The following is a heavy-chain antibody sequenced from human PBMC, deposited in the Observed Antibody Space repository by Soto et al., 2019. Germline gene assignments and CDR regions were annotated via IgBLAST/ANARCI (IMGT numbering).Heavy chain of an antibody. CDR3: ARHEQFYYYYYGMDV. J-gene: IGHJ6*02. V-gene: IGHV5-51*01. CDR2: INPGDSDI. D-gene: IGHD4-4*01. CDR1: GYSFTTYW. Sequence: GESLKISCKASGYSFTTYWIAWVRQMPGKGLEWMGIINPGDSDIRYSPSFQGQVTISADNSISTAYLQWSSVKASDTAMYYCARHEQFYYYYYGMDVWGQGTAVTVSS.